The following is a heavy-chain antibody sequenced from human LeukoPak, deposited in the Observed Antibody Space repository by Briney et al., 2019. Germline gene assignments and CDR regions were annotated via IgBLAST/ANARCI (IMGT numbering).Heavy chain of an antibody. V-gene: IGHV1-18*04. Sequence: GASVKVSCKASGYTFTGYYMHWVRQAPGQGLEWMGWISAYNGNTNYAQKLQGRVTMTRDMSTSTVYMELSSLRSEDTAVYYCARALPLNWTYYYDSSGYSDAFDIWGQGTMVTVSS. CDR3: ARALPLNWTYYYDSSGYSDAFDI. D-gene: IGHD3-22*01. CDR1: GYTFTGYY. J-gene: IGHJ3*02. CDR2: ISAYNGNT.